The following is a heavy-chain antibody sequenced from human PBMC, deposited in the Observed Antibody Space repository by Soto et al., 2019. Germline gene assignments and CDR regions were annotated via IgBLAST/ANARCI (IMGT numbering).Heavy chain of an antibody. Sequence: GASVKVSCKASGYTFTSYYMHWVRQAPGQGLEWMGIINPSGGSTSYAQKFQGRVTMTRDTSTSTVYMELSSLRSEDTAVYYCATTINYYDSSGHREEACFDPWCQGTLVTVSS. V-gene: IGHV1-46*01. D-gene: IGHD3-22*01. CDR1: GYTFTSYY. CDR2: INPSGGST. J-gene: IGHJ5*02. CDR3: ATTINYYDSSGHREEACFDP.